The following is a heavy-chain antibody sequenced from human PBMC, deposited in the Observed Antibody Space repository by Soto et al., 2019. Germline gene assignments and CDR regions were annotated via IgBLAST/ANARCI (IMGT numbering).Heavy chain of an antibody. D-gene: IGHD1-1*01. Sequence: EVQLVESGGGLVQPGGSLRLSCAASGFTFSSYWMHWVRQAPGKGLVWVSRINREGTVTTYADSVRGRFTISRDNAKNTLYLQMNSLRAEDTAIYYCGREWKVVSLDPWGQGTLVTVSS. CDR3: GREWKVVSLDP. CDR2: INREGTVT. V-gene: IGHV3-74*01. CDR1: GFTFSSYW. J-gene: IGHJ5*02.